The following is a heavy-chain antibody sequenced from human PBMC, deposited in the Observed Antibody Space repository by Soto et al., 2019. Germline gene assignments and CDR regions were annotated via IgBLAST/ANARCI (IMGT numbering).Heavy chain of an antibody. J-gene: IGHJ4*02. V-gene: IGHV3-23*01. Sequence: EVQLLDSGGGLVQPGESLRLSCAASGFSFTTYVMGWVRQAPGMGLEWVSGISASGDSTFYAESVEGRFTISRDNSKNTLYLQMNSLRVDDTAIYHCAKGAWGGSHPPNIYYFDVWGQGTLVTVSS. CDR1: GFSFTTYV. CDR2: ISASGDST. D-gene: IGHD1-26*01. CDR3: AKGAWGGSHPPNIYYFDV.